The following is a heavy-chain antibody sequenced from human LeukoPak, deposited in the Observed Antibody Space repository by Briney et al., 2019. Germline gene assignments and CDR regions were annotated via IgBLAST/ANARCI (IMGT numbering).Heavy chain of an antibody. D-gene: IGHD3-10*01. Sequence: SETLSLTCTVSGGSISSSSYYWDWIRQPPGKGLEWIGYIYYSGSTSYNPSLKSRVTISVDTFRNQFSLKLTSVTAADTAIYYCAKSDYYGASDYWGQGTLVTVSS. V-gene: IGHV4-61*05. J-gene: IGHJ4*02. CDR2: IYYSGST. CDR1: GGSISSSSYY. CDR3: AKSDYYGASDY.